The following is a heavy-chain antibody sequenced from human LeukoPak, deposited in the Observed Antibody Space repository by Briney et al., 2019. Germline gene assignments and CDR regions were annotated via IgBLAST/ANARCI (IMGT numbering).Heavy chain of an antibody. CDR1: GFTFSRYN. J-gene: IGHJ3*02. CDR2: IGTADDT. V-gene: IGHV3-13*04. CDR3: ARVASSGSVGAFDI. D-gene: IGHD6-19*01. Sequence: PGGSLRLSCAASGFTFSRYNMHWVRQATGKGLEWVPGIGTADDTYYPGSVKGRFTISRENAKNSLYLQMNSLRAGDTAVYYCARVASSGSVGAFDIWGQGTMVTVSS.